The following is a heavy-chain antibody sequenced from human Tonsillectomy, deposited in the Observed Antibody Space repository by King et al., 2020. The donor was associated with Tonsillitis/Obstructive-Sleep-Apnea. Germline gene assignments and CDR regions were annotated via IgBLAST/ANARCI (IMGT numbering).Heavy chain of an antibody. D-gene: IGHD2-8*01. CDR2: IYYSGST. CDR1: GGSISSYY. V-gene: IGHV4-59*01. J-gene: IGHJ3*02. Sequence: QLQESGPGLVKPSETLSLTCTFSGGSISSYYWSWIRQPPGKGLEWIGYIYYSGSTNYNPSLKSRVTISVDTSKNQFSLKLSSVPAADTAVYYCARDMVLEAGGDAFDIWGQGTMVTVSS. CDR3: ARDMVLEAGGDAFDI.